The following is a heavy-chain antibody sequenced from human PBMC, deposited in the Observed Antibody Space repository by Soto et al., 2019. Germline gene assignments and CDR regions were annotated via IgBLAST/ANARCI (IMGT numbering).Heavy chain of an antibody. CDR2: ISGSGGST. D-gene: IGHD3-10*01. Sequence: GGSLRLSCAASGFTFSSYAMSWVRQAPGKGLEWVSAISGSGGSTYYNPSLKSRVTISVDTSKNQFSLKLSSVTAADTAVYYCARHWHNYGSGSYWGDYYYYMDVWGKGTTVTVSS. CDR1: GFTFSSYA. J-gene: IGHJ6*03. V-gene: IGHV3-23*01. CDR3: ARHWHNYGSGSYWGDYYYYMDV.